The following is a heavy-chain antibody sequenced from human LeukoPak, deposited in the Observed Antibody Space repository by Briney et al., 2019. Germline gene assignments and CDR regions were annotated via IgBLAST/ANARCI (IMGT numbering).Heavy chain of an antibody. D-gene: IGHD6-19*01. CDR2: IKQDGSET. CDR1: RFTLSNYW. CDR3: ARQRGSGCLDY. J-gene: IGHJ4*02. Sequence: PAGSLRLSCAASRFTLSNYWMSWVRQAPGQGLEWVANIKQDGSETYYVDSVKGRFTISRDNAKNSLSLQMNSLRAEDTAVYYCARQRGSGCLDYWGQGTLVTVSS. V-gene: IGHV3-7*01.